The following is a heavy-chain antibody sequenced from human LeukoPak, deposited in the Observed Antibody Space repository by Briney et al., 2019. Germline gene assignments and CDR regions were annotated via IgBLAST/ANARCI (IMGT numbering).Heavy chain of an antibody. CDR2: ISGSGGST. D-gene: IGHD2-2*02. Sequence: GGSLRLSCAASGFTFSSYAMSWVRQAPGKGLEWVSAISGSGGSTYYADSVKGRFTISRDNAKNSLYLQMNSLRAEDTAVYYCARGTGKTACSSTSCYTFDYWGQGTLVTVSS. CDR3: ARGTGKTACSSTSCYTFDY. CDR1: GFTFSSYA. J-gene: IGHJ4*02. V-gene: IGHV3-23*01.